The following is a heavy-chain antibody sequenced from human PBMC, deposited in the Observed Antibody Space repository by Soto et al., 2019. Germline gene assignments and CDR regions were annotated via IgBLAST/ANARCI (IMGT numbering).Heavy chain of an antibody. CDR3: ARDGDSIAARYFDY. Sequence: ASVKVSCKASGYTFTGYYMHWVRQAPGQGLEWMGWINPNSGGTNYAQKFQGWVTMTRDTSISTAYMELSRLRSDDTAVYYCARDGDSIAARYFDYWGQGTLVTVSS. V-gene: IGHV1-2*04. J-gene: IGHJ4*02. D-gene: IGHD6-6*01. CDR2: INPNSGGT. CDR1: GYTFTGYY.